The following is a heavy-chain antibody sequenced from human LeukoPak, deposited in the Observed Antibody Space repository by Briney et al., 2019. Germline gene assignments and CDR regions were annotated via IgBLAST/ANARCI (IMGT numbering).Heavy chain of an antibody. V-gene: IGHV4-59*01. CDR3: ARDPNGQLWSYYYMDV. CDR1: GGSISSYY. D-gene: IGHD5-18*01. CDR2: IYYSGST. Sequence: PSETLSLTCTVSGGSISSYYWSWIRQPPGKGLEWIGYIYYSGSTHYNPSLKSRVTISVDTSKNQFSLKLRSVTAEDTAVYYCARDPNGQLWSYYYMDVWGKGTTVTVSS. J-gene: IGHJ6*03.